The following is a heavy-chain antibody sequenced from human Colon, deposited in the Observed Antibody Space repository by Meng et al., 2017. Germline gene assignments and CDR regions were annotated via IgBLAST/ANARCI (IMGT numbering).Heavy chain of an antibody. Sequence: GGSLRLSCAASGFTFSNAWMSWVRQAPGKGREWVGRIKSKTDGGTTDYAAPVKGRFTISRDDSKNTLYLQMNSLKTEDTAVYYCTTQHDVLLWFGELLTNDYWGQGTLVTVSS. V-gene: IGHV3-15*01. CDR1: GFTFSNAW. D-gene: IGHD3-10*01. CDR2: IKSKTDGGTT. CDR3: TTQHDVLLWFGELLTNDY. J-gene: IGHJ4*02.